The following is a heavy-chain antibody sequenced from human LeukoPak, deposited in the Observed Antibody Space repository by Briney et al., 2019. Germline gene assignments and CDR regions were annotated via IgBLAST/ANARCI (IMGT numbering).Heavy chain of an antibody. V-gene: IGHV1-69*05. CDR1: GGTFSSYA. CDR3: ASLGAYYYDSGGYPDAQYYFDY. D-gene: IGHD3-22*01. J-gene: IGHJ4*02. CDR2: IIPIFGTA. Sequence: ASVKVSCKASGGTFSSYAISWVRQAPGQGLEWMGGIIPIFGTANYAQKFQGRVTITTDESTSTAYMELSSLRSEDTAVYYCASLGAYYYDSGGYPDAQYYFDYWGQGTLVTVSS.